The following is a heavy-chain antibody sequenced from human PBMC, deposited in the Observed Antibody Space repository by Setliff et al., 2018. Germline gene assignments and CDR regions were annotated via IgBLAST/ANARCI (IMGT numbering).Heavy chain of an antibody. CDR1: GYTFTNYG. V-gene: IGHV1-18*01. J-gene: IGHJ4*02. CDR3: LRLVRYCTKIACQATSGDEV. D-gene: IGHD2-8*01. CDR2: INNYSFKT. Sequence: ASVKVSCKTSGYTFTNYGITWVRQAPGQGLEWMGWINNYSFKTNYPQKFQDRVTLTTHTSTNMGYLELRDLRSDDTAVYYCLRLVRYCTKIACQATSGDEVWGLGALVTVSS.